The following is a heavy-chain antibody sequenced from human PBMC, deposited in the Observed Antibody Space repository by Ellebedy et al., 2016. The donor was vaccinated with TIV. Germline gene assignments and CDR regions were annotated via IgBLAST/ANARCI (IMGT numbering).Heavy chain of an antibody. V-gene: IGHV1-18*01. CDR2: TSAYNGNT. D-gene: IGHD1-26*01. J-gene: IGHJ2*01. CDR3: VRGRGGSYYWYFDL. CDR1: GYTFTSYG. Sequence: AASVKVSCKASGYTFTSYGISWVRQAPGQGLAWMGWTSAYNGNTNYAQKLQGSVTMTTDTSTSTAYLELRSLRSDDTAVYYWVRGRGGSYYWYFDLWGRGTLVTVSS.